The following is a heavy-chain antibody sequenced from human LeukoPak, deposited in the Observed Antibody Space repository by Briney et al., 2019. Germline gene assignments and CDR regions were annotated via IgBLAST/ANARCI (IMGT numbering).Heavy chain of an antibody. D-gene: IGHD3-16*02. CDR2: ISTGSSYI. J-gene: IGHJ4*02. CDR1: GFTFSSYD. Sequence: GGSLRLSCAASGFTFSSYDMHWVRQAPGKGLEWVSSISTGSSYIYYADSLKGRFTISRDNAKNSLYLQMNSLRAEDTAVYYCAKDALNDYVWGSYRSLDYWGQGTLVTVSS. V-gene: IGHV3-21*04. CDR3: AKDALNDYVWGSYRSLDY.